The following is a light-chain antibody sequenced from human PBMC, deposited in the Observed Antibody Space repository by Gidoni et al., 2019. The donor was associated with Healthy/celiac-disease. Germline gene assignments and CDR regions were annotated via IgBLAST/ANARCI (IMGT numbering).Light chain of an antibody. J-gene: IGKJ2*01. V-gene: IGKV3-15*01. CDR2: GAS. CDR1: QTVSSN. Sequence: ELGMTQSPATRSVAPGDRATLSCMTRQTVSSNLAWYQQKTGQAPRLLIYGASTRATGIPARFSGSGSGTEFTLTISSLQSEDFAVYYCQQYNNWPPLYTFGQGTKLEIK. CDR3: QQYNNWPPLYT.